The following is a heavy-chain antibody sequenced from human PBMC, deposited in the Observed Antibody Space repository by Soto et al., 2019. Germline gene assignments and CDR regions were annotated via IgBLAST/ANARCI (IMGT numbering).Heavy chain of an antibody. CDR3: TIDSYSTLIVVRIHY. J-gene: IGHJ4*01. V-gene: IGHV3-15*07. CDR2: IKSKTDGGTT. CDR1: GFTFSNAW. D-gene: IGHD3-22*01. Sequence: PGGSLRLACAASGFTFSNAWINWVRQAPGKGLEWVGRIKSKTDGGTTDFAAPVKGRFAISRGDSKNMVYLQMSSLKTEDTGIYYCTIDSYSTLIVVRIHYPGHATLVTGSS.